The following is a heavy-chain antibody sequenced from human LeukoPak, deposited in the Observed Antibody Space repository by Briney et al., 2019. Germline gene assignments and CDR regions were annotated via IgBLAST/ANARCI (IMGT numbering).Heavy chain of an antibody. Sequence: PSETLSLTCTVSGGSITNYYWTWIRQPAGKGLEWIGRIHSGGSTYYNPSLKRRVTMSIDTSQNRFSLKLTAVTAADTAVYYCARDPFRSSFDYWGQGSRVTVSS. D-gene: IGHD3-16*01. CDR2: IHSGGST. CDR3: ARDPFRSSFDY. J-gene: IGHJ4*02. V-gene: IGHV4-4*07. CDR1: GGSITNYY.